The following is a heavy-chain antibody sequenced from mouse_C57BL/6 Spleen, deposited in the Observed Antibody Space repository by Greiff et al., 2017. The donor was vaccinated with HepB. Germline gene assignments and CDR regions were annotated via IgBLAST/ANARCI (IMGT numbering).Heavy chain of an antibody. CDR2: IDPSDSYT. V-gene: IGHV1-59*01. Sequence: QVQLQQPGAELVRPGTSVKLSCKASGYTFTSYWMHWVKQRPGQGLEWIGVIDPSDSYTNYNQKFKGKATLTVDTSSSTAYMQLSSLTSEDSAVYYCAIDSSGYLDYWGQGTTLTVSS. CDR1: GYTFTSYW. J-gene: IGHJ2*01. CDR3: AIDSSGYLDY. D-gene: IGHD3-2*02.